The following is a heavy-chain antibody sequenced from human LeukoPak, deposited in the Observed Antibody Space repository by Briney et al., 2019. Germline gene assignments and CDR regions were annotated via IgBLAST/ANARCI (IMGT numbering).Heavy chain of an antibody. Sequence: PSETLSLTCTVSGGSISSYYWSWIRQPPGKGLEWIGYIYYSGSTNYNPSLKSRVTISVDTSKNQFSLKLSSVAAADTAVYYCARDRLRDGYNFFGYWGQGTLVTVSS. CDR2: IYYSGST. CDR1: GGSISSYY. V-gene: IGHV4-59*01. D-gene: IGHD5-24*01. CDR3: ARDRLRDGYNFFGY. J-gene: IGHJ4*02.